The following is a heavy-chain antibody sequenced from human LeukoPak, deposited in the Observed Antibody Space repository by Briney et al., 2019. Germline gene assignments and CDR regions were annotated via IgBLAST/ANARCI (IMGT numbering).Heavy chain of an antibody. V-gene: IGHV4-34*01. Sequence: PSETLSLTCTVYGGSFSGSYWTWIRQPPGRGLEWIGEVNHSGSTYYNPSLKSRVTISVDTSKNQFSLKLSSVTAADTAVYYCARRKNYGDYESWWREYYNWFDPWGQGTLVTVSS. CDR3: ARRKNYGDYESWWREYYNWFDP. CDR1: GGSFSGSY. J-gene: IGHJ5*02. CDR2: VNHSGST. D-gene: IGHD4-17*01.